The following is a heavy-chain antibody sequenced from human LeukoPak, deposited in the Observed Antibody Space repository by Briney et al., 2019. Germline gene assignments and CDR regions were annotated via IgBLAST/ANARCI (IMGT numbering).Heavy chain of an antibody. J-gene: IGHJ2*01. D-gene: IGHD3-3*01. CDR1: GGSLSSGDYY. Sequence: TLSLTCTLSGGSLSSGDYYWSWIRQHPGKGMEWIEYTHYSGNAYTTTSLKSRVTISVYTSKSQFSLKLSSVTAADTAVYYCARAILTPSGFVVHFDLWGRGTLVTGSS. CDR2: THYSGNA. CDR3: ARAILTPSGFVVHFDL. V-gene: IGHV4-31*03.